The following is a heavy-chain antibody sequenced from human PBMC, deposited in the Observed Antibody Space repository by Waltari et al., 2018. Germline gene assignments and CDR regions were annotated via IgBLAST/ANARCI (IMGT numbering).Heavy chain of an antibody. D-gene: IGHD3-16*02. CDR2: IDSSGST. CDR3: ARLLMGFGGVIIITY. J-gene: IGHJ4*02. Sequence: GWIRQPQGRGLEWTACIDSSGSTYYHPSSKTRVPRSVATSTTQCSLQLSSVTAADTPGYYWARLLMGFGGVIIITYWGQGTLVTVSS. V-gene: IGHV4-39*01.